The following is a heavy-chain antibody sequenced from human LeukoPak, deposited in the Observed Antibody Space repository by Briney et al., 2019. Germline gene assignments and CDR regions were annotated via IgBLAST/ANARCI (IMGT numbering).Heavy chain of an antibody. D-gene: IGHD5-18*01. Sequence: ASVKVSCKASGGTFSSYAISWVRQAPGQGLEWMGGIIPIFGTANYAQKFQGRVTITADESTSTAYVELSSLRSEDTAVYCCARVKKGYGYVSLDYWGQGTLVTVSS. J-gene: IGHJ4*02. CDR3: ARVKKGYGYVSLDY. CDR1: GGTFSSYA. CDR2: IIPIFGTA. V-gene: IGHV1-69*13.